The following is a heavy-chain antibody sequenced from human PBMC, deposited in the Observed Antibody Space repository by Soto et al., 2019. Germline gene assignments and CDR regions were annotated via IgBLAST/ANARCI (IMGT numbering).Heavy chain of an antibody. CDR1: GYSFTSYW. CDR2: IYPGDSDT. J-gene: IGHJ5*02. V-gene: IGHV5-51*01. CDR3: ARLAVRYFDWFPGDWFDP. Sequence: PGESLKISCKGSGYSFTSYWIGWVRQMPGKGLEWMGIIYPGDSDTRYSPSFQGQVTISADKSISTAYLQWSSLKASDTAMYYCARLAVRYFDWFPGDWFDPWGPGTPAPVYS. D-gene: IGHD3-9*01.